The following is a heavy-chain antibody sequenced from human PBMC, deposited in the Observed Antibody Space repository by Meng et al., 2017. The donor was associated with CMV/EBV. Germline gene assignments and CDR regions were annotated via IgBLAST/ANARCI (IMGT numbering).Heavy chain of an antibody. CDR2: INPSGGST. CDR3: ARGGVFRGVILY. Sequence: CKASGYTFTSYDMHWVRQAPGQGLEWMGIINPSGGSTSYEQKFQGRVTMTRDTSTSTVYMELSSLRSEDTAVYYCARGGVFRGVILYWGQGTLVTVSS. V-gene: IGHV1-46*01. CDR1: GYTFTSYD. D-gene: IGHD3-10*01. J-gene: IGHJ4*02.